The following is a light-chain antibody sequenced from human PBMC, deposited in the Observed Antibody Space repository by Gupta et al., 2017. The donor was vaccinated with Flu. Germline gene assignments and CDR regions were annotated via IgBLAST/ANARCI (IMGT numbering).Light chain of an antibody. V-gene: IGLV1-44*01. Sequence: QSVLAQPPSASETPGQRVTISCSGSSSNIGSNPVNWYQQVPGTAPKLLIYGNSQRPSGVPDRFSGSKSGTSASLAISGLQSEDEADYCCAAWDDSLNGHYVFGTGTKVTVL. CDR1: SSNIGSNP. CDR3: AAWDDSLNGHYV. J-gene: IGLJ1*01. CDR2: GNS.